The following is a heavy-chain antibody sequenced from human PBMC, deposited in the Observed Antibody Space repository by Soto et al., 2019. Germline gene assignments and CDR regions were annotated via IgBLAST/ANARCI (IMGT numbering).Heavy chain of an antibody. CDR1: GFTFSSYT. D-gene: IGHD5-18*01. J-gene: IGHJ6*02. V-gene: IGHV3-30-3*01. CDR3: GRDNGYSHGHGMDV. CDR2: ISYDGGNK. Sequence: QVQLVESGGGVVQHGRSLRLSCAASGFTFSSYTIHWVRQAPGKGLEWVALISYDGGNKYYADSVKGGFTISRDNSKNTLYRQMNSLRAEDTAVDYCGRDNGYSHGHGMDVWGHGPTVTVS.